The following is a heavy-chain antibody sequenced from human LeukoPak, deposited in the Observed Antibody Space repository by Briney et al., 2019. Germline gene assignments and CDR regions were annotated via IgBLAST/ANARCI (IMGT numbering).Heavy chain of an antibody. V-gene: IGHV3-53*01. CDR1: GFAFSSYA. CDR2: IYSGGST. Sequence: GGSLRLSCAASGFAFSSYAMSWVRQAPGKGLEWVSVIYSGGSTYYADSVKGRFTISRDNSKNTLYLQMNSLRAEDTAVYYCARGPEPFDIWGQGTMVTVSS. J-gene: IGHJ3*02. CDR3: ARGPEPFDI.